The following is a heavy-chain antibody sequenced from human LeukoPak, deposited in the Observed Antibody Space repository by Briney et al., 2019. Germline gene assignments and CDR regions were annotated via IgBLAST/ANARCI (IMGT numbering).Heavy chain of an antibody. CDR1: GYTFTGYY. D-gene: IGHD6-19*01. J-gene: IGHJ4*02. CDR2: INPNSGGT. V-gene: IGHV1-2*02. CDR3: ARAVIAVAGPSFDY. Sequence: SVKVSCKASGYTFTGYYMHWVRQAPGQGLEWMGWINPNSGGTNYAQKFQGRVTMTRDTSISTAYMELSRLRSDDTAVYYCARAVIAVAGPSFDYWGQGTLVTVSS.